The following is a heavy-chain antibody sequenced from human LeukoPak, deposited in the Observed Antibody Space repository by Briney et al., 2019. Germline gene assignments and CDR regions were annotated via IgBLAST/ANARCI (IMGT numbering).Heavy chain of an antibody. Sequence: PGGSLRLSCAASGFTFSSYAMSWVRQAPGKGLEWVSAISGSGGSTYYADSVKGRFTISRDNSKNTLYLQMNSLRAEDTAVYYCAKDSSSWHLRHWFDPWGQGTLVTVSS. CDR3: AKDSSSWHLRHWFDP. J-gene: IGHJ5*02. D-gene: IGHD6-13*01. V-gene: IGHV3-23*01. CDR2: ISGSGGST. CDR1: GFTFSSYA.